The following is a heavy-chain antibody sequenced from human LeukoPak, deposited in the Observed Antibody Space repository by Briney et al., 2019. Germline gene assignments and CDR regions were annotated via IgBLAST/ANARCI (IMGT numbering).Heavy chain of an antibody. J-gene: IGHJ4*02. Sequence: SQTLSLTCTVSGRSISSGGYFWSWIRQPPGKGLEWIGYIYYSGSTYYNPSLKSRVTISVDTSKNQFSLKLSSVTAADTAVYYCARATMGQADFDYWAREPWSPSPQ. CDR3: ARATMGQADFDY. V-gene: IGHV4-31*03. CDR2: IYYSGST. CDR1: GRSISSGGYF. D-gene: IGHD3-10*01.